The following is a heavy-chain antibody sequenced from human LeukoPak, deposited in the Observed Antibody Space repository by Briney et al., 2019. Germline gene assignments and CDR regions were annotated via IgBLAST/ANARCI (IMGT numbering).Heavy chain of an antibody. J-gene: IGHJ4*02. V-gene: IGHV3-74*01. CDR3: AKDLNYYDSSGYYYVSPCFDY. CDR1: GFTFSSYW. Sequence: PGGSLRLSCAASGFTFSSYWMHWVRQTPGKGLMWVSRINSDGSSIGYADSVKGRFTISRDNAKNTLYLQMNSLRAEDTAVYYCAKDLNYYDSSGYYYVSPCFDYWGQGTLVTVSS. D-gene: IGHD3-22*01. CDR2: INSDGSSI.